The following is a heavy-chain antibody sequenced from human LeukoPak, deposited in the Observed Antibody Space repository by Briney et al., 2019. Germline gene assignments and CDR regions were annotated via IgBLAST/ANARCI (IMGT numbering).Heavy chain of an antibody. J-gene: IGHJ3*01. Sequence: SDTLSIHCTVYGGSISRYDWSWIRRSPGKGLQWIGYLYNRGSTKYNPSLGSRVTISLDTSKNQFSLKMNSVTAADTAVYYCAREGGGSDGYNWGPFDGWGQGTTVTVSS. V-gene: IGHV4-59*01. D-gene: IGHD5-24*01. CDR3: AREGGGSDGYNWGPFDG. CDR2: LYNRGST. CDR1: GGSISRYD.